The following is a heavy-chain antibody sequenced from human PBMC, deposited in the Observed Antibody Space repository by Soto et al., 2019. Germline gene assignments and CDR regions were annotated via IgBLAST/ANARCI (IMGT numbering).Heavy chain of an antibody. D-gene: IGHD4-17*01. CDR2: IYYSGST. CDR3: TRVGGYYGDYPNFDY. CDR1: GGSIRSYY. J-gene: IGHJ4*02. V-gene: IGHV4-59*01. Sequence: TLSLTCIVSGGSIRSYYWSWIQQPPGKGLEWIGNIYYSGSTNYNPSRKSRVSISVDTSKNQFSLKLSSATAADTAVYYCTRVGGYYGDYPNFDYWGQGALVTVSS.